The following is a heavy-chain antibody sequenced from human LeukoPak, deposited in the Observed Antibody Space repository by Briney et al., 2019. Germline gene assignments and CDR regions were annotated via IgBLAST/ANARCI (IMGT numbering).Heavy chain of an antibody. CDR3: ARAHGYSGYDCNY. D-gene: IGHD5-12*01. CDR2: ISSNGGST. J-gene: IGHJ4*02. CDR1: GFTFSSYA. Sequence: PGGSLRLSCAASGFTFSSYAMHWVRQAPGKGLEYVSAISSNGGSTYYANSVKGRFTISRDNSKNTLYLQMGSLRAEDMAVYYCARAHGYSGYDCNYWGQGTLVTVSS. V-gene: IGHV3-64*01.